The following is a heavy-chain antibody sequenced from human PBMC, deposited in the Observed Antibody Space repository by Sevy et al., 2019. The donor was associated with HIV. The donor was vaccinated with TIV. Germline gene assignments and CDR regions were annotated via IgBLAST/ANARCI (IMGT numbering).Heavy chain of an antibody. V-gene: IGHV1-69*13. Sequence: ASVKVSCKASGGTFSSYAISWVRQAPGQGLEWMGGIIPIFGTANYAQKFQGRVTITADESTSTAYVELSSLRSEDTAVYYCARDYRAYCGGDCYLNAFDIWGQGTMVTVSS. D-gene: IGHD2-21*02. CDR1: GGTFSSYA. CDR3: ARDYRAYCGGDCYLNAFDI. CDR2: IIPIFGTA. J-gene: IGHJ3*02.